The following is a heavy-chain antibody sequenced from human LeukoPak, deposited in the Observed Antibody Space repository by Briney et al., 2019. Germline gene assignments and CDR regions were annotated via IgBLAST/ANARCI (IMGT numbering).Heavy chain of an antibody. V-gene: IGHV3-7*05. CDR2: INPDGSTE. J-gene: IGHJ4*02. D-gene: IGHD5-18*01. Sequence: VGSLRLSCAASGFTFSRYWMSWVRQAPGTGLEWVANINPDGSTEYYVASVRGRFTISRDNAKNSLYLQMTLLRAGDTAVYYCARLGDTLMAVFDYWGQGALVSVSS. CDR1: GFTFSRYW. CDR3: ARLGDTLMAVFDY.